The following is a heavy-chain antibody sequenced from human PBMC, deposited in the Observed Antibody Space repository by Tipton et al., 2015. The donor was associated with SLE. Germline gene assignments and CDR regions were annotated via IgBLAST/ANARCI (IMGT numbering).Heavy chain of an antibody. CDR2: IRGIGGTT. CDR1: GFTFRSYA. V-gene: IGHV3-23*01. J-gene: IGHJ3*02. D-gene: IGHD3-22*01. Sequence: SLRLSCAASGFTFRSYALSWVRQAPGKGLEWVSGIRGIGGTTTYAGSVKGRFTISRDHSKNTLYLQMYNLRADDTAVYYCARGDYYDSGDYVDAFDIWGQGTLVTVSS. CDR3: ARGDYYDSGDYVDAFDI.